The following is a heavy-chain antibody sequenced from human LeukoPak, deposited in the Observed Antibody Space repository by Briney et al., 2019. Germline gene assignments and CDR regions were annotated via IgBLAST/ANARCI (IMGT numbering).Heavy chain of an antibody. CDR1: AFTFNSYF. J-gene: IGHJ4*02. V-gene: IGHV3-30*04. Sequence: PGGSLRLSCAASAFTFNSYFMHWVRQAPGKGLEWVAVISYDGSSENYADSVKGRFTISRDNSKNTLYLQMNSLRAEDTAVYYCARVYGGNYDYWGQGTLVTVSS. D-gene: IGHD4-23*01. CDR2: ISYDGSSE. CDR3: ARVYGGNYDY.